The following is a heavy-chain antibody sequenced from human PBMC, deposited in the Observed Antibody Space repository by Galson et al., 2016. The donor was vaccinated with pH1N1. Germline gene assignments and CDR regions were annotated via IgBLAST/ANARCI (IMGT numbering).Heavy chain of an antibody. CDR3: ARHEGLEPPAVAYYMDV. CDR2: IYPGDSDT. J-gene: IGHJ6*03. D-gene: IGHD1-1*01. V-gene: IGHV5-51*01. CDR1: GYGFTTSW. Sequence: QSGAEVKKPGESLKISCKTSGYGFTTSWIGWVRQMPGKGLEWMGVIYPGDSDTRYSPSFQGQVTIAADKSISTAYLHWSSLTASDTAIYYCARHEGLEPPAVAYYMDVWGKGTTVTVSS.